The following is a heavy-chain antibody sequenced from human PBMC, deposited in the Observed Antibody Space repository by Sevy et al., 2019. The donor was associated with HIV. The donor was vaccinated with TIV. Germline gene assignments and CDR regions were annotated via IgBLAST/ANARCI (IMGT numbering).Heavy chain of an antibody. V-gene: IGHV3-23*01. J-gene: IGHJ3*02. D-gene: IGHD3-10*01. CDR3: AKDLSGVRGVIITYAFDI. Sequence: GGSPRLSCAASGFTFSSYAMSWVRQAPGKGLEWVSAISGSGGSTYYADSVKGRFTISRDNSKNTLYLQMNSLRAEDTAVYYCAKDLSGVRGVIITYAFDIWGQGTMVTVSS. CDR2: ISGSGGST. CDR1: GFTFSSYA.